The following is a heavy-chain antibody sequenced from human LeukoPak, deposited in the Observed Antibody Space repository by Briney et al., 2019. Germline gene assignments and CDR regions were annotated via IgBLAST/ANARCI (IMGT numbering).Heavy chain of an antibody. CDR2: ISSSGSFI. Sequence: VGSLRLSCAASTFTFSDYYMSWIRQAPGKGLQWVSHISSSGSFIYYAESVKGRFTISRDNAKNSLDLQMNSLRDVDTAIYYCARAGGGGYNYGLDYWGQGILVAVSS. D-gene: IGHD5-18*01. CDR1: TFTFSDYY. V-gene: IGHV3-11*04. J-gene: IGHJ4*02. CDR3: ARAGGGGYNYGLDY.